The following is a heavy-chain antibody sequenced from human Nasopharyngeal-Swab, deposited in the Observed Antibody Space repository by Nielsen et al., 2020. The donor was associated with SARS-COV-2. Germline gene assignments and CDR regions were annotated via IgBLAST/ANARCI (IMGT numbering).Heavy chain of an antibody. V-gene: IGHV1-69*13. CDR3: ARDQAGGGVLGY. Sequence: SVKVTCKASGGTFSSYAISWVRQAPGQGLEWMGGIIPIFGTANYAQKFQGRVTITADESTSTAYMELSSLRSEDTAVYYCARDQAGGGVLGYWGQGTLVTVSS. J-gene: IGHJ4*02. CDR1: GGTFSSYA. CDR2: IIPIFGTA. D-gene: IGHD2-8*02.